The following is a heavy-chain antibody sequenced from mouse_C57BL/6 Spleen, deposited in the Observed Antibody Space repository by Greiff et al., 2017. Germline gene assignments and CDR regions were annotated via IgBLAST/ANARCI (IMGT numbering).Heavy chain of an antibody. CDR1: GYTFTSYW. CDR2: IYPGSGST. Sequence: VKLQQPGAELVKPGASVKMSCKASGYTFTSYWITWVKQRPGQGLEWIGDIYPGSGSTNYNEKFKSKATLTVDTSSSTAYMQLSSLTSEDSAVYYCERETAQAPYAMDYWGQGTSVTVS. V-gene: IGHV1-55*01. CDR3: ERETAQAPYAMDY. D-gene: IGHD3-2*02. J-gene: IGHJ4*01.